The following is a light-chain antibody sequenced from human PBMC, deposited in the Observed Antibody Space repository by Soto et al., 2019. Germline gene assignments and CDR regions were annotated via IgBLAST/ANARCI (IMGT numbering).Light chain of an antibody. V-gene: IGKV2-28*01. Sequence: DIVMTQSPLSLPVTPGEPASISCRSSQSLLHSDGYNYLDWYLQKPGQSPQLLICLGSNRASGGTDRFSGSGSGTDFTLTISRVEAEDFGVYYCMQALQTPWTFGQGTQVEVK. CDR3: MQALQTPWT. J-gene: IGKJ1*01. CDR1: QSLLHSDGYNY. CDR2: LGS.